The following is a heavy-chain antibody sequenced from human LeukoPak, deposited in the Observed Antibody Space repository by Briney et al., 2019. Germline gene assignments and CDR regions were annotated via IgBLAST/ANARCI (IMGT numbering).Heavy chain of an antibody. J-gene: IGHJ4*02. D-gene: IGHD3-22*01. Sequence: GESLKISCKGSGYSFTSYWIGRVRQMPGKGLEWMGIIYPGDSDTRYSPSFQGQVTISADKSISTAYLQWSSLKASDTAMYYCARPFGTSYYDSSGYSYYFDYWGQGTLVTVSS. CDR2: IYPGDSDT. CDR1: GYSFTSYW. V-gene: IGHV5-51*01. CDR3: ARPFGTSYYDSSGYSYYFDY.